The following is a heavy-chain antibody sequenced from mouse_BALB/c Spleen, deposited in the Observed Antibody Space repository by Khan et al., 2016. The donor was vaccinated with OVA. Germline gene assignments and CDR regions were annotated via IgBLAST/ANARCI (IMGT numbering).Heavy chain of an antibody. CDR2: ISYSGST. CDR3: ARDGSRYNYAMDY. J-gene: IGHJ4*01. Sequence: VQLKQLGPGLVKPSQSLSLTCTVTGYSITSDYAWNWIRQFPGNKLEWMGYISYSGSTNYNPALKSRISITRDPSKNQFFLQLNSVTTEDTATYYCARDGSRYNYAMDYWGQGTSVTVSS. CDR1: GYSITSDYA. V-gene: IGHV3-2*02. D-gene: IGHD2-3*01.